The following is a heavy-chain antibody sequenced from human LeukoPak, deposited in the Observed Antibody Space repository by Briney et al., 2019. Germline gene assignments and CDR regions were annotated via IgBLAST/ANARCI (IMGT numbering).Heavy chain of an antibody. D-gene: IGHD3-22*01. J-gene: IGHJ6*02. Sequence: GGSLRLSCAASGFTFSDYYMSWVRQAPGKGLEWVGFIRSKAYGGTTEYAASVKGRFTISRDDSKSIAYLQMNSLKTEDTAVYYCTRDGDYYDSSGYYFWYYYYYGMDVWGQGTTVTVSS. CDR3: TRDGDYYDSSGYYFWYYYYYGMDV. V-gene: IGHV3-49*04. CDR2: IRSKAYGGTT. CDR1: GFTFSDYY.